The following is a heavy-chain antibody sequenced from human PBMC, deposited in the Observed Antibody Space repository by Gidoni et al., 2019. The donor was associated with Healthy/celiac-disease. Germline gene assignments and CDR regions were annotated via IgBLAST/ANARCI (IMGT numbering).Heavy chain of an antibody. J-gene: IGHJ3*02. V-gene: IGHV1-18*04. CDR3: ARDSTQLPTDAFDI. Sequence: QVQLVQSGAEVKKPGASVKVYCKASGYTFTSYGISWVRQAPGQELDWLGWISDYNANTNYAQKLQGRVTMTTDTSKSTSYMELRSLRSDDTAVYYCARDSTQLPTDAFDIWGQGTMVTVSS. CDR1: GYTFTSYG. D-gene: IGHD2-2*01. CDR2: ISDYNANT.